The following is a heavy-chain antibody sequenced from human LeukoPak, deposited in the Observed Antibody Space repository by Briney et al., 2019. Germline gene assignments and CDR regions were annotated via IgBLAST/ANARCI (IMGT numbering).Heavy chain of an antibody. V-gene: IGHV4-34*01. CDR2: INHSGNP. J-gene: IGHJ4*02. CDR3: ARGLTH. Sequence: PSEALSLTCTVSGESFSGYYWRWIRQPPGKGLEWIGEINHSGNPNYNPSLKSRLTISVDTSRNQLSLKLSSVTAADTGVYYCARGLTHWGQGTLVTVSS. CDR1: GESFSGYY.